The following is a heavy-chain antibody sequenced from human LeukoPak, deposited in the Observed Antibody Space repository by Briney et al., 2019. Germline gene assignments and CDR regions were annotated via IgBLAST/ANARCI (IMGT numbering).Heavy chain of an antibody. Sequence: GESLKISCKGSGYSFITYWIGWVRQMPGKGLEWMGIIYPGDSDTKYSPSFQGQVTISADKSISTAYLQWSSLKASDTAMYYCARLVGYYDSSGYSPYYGMDVWGQGTTVTVSS. CDR2: IYPGDSDT. CDR1: GYSFITYW. CDR3: ARLVGYYDSSGYSPYYGMDV. D-gene: IGHD3-22*01. V-gene: IGHV5-51*01. J-gene: IGHJ6*02.